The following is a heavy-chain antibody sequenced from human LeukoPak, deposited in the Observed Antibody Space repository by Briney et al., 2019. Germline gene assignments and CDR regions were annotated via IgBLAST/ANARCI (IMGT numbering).Heavy chain of an antibody. CDR3: ARDTAMVPPFDY. CDR1: GFTLTTCA. J-gene: IGHJ4*02. V-gene: IGHV3-23*01. CDR2: VSGSGDNI. D-gene: IGHD5-18*01. Sequence: PGGSLRLSCAASGFTLTTCAMSWVRQAPGKGLEWISAVSGSGDNIYYADSVKGRFTISRDNAKNSLYLQMNSLRAEDTAVYYCARDTAMVPPFDYWGQGTLVTVSS.